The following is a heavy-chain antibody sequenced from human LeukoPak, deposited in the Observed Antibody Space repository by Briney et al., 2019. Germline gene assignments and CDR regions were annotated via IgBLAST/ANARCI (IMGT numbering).Heavy chain of an antibody. D-gene: IGHD2-2*01. CDR3: ARALLRYCSSTSCYWFDP. J-gene: IGHJ5*02. Sequence: SVTVSFTASGGTFTIYVISWVRQAPGQGLEWMGGIIPIFGTANYAQKFQGRVTITADESTSTAYMELSSLRSEDTAVYYCARALLRYCSSTSCYWFDPWGQGTLVTVSS. CDR1: GGTFTIYV. V-gene: IGHV1-69*13. CDR2: IIPIFGTA.